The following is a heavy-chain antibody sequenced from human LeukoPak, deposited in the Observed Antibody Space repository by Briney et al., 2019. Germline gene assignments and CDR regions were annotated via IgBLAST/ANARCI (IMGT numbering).Heavy chain of an antibody. J-gene: IGHJ3*02. Sequence: SETLSLTCTVSGYSISSGYYWGWIRQPPGKGLEWIGSIYHSGSTYYNPSLKSRVTISVDTSKNQFSLKLSSVTAADTAVYYCARDGERDGYSPPGAFDIWGQGTMVTVSS. CDR1: GYSISSGYY. CDR2: IYHSGST. D-gene: IGHD5-24*01. CDR3: ARDGERDGYSPPGAFDI. V-gene: IGHV4-38-2*02.